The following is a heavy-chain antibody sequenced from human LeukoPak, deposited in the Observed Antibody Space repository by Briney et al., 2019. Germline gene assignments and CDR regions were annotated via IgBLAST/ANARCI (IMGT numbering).Heavy chain of an antibody. CDR1: GFTFSTFG. J-gene: IGHJ3*01. D-gene: IGHD2-2*01. CDR3: ARDGGYCSSTNCYLGV. Sequence: GGSLRLSCVASGFTFSTFGMSWVRQAPGKGLEWVSAIDPSSTYIYYADSVKGRFTISRDNAKNSLYLQMNSLRAEDTAVYYCARDGGYCSSTNCYLGVWGQGTMVTVSS. V-gene: IGHV3-21*01. CDR2: IDPSSTYI.